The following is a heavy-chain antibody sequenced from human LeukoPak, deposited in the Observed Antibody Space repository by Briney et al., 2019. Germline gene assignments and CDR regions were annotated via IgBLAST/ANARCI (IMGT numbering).Heavy chain of an antibody. Sequence: SETLSLTCTVSGYSISSGYYWGWIRQPPGKGLEWIGSIYHSGSTYYNPSLKSRVTISVDTSKNQFSLKLSSVTAADTAVYYCAREEGFNWGQGTLVTVSS. V-gene: IGHV4-38-2*02. J-gene: IGHJ4*02. CDR2: IYHSGST. CDR3: AREEGFN. CDR1: GYSISSGYY.